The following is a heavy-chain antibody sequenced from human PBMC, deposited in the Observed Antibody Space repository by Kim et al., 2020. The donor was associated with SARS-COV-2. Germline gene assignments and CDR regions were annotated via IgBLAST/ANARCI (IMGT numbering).Heavy chain of an antibody. J-gene: IGHJ6*02. CDR2: INPNSGGT. D-gene: IGHD4-4*01. CDR3: ARALTVREKGRLYYYYGMDV. CDR1: GYTFTGYY. V-gene: IGHV1-2*06. Sequence: ASVKVSCKASGYTFTGYYMHWVRQAPGQGLEWMGRINPNSGGTNYAQKFQGRVTMTRDTSISTAYMELSRLRSDDTAVYYCARALTVREKGRLYYYYGMDVWGQGTRVTVSS.